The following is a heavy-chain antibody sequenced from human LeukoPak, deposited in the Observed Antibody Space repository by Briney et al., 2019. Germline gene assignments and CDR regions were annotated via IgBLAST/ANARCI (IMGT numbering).Heavy chain of an antibody. CDR2: MNQDGSEK. V-gene: IGHV3-7*01. CDR3: ARGTAGYHSSYFDY. Sequence: GGSLRLSCTASGFTFNNYWMSWVRQAPGKGLEWVANMNQDGSEKYYVDSVKGRFTISRDNAMNSLYLQMNSLRAEDTAVYYCARGTAGYHSSYFDYWGQGTLVTVSS. CDR1: GFTFNNYW. D-gene: IGHD3-16*02. J-gene: IGHJ4*02.